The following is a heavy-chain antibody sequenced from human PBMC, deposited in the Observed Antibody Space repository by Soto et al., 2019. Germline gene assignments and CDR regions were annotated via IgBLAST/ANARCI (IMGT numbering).Heavy chain of an antibody. CDR2: ISSSSSYI. J-gene: IGHJ4*02. Sequence: PGGSLRLSCAASGFTFSSYSMNWVRQAPGKGLEWVSSISSSSSYIYYADSVKGRFTISRDNAKNSLYLQMNSLRAEDTAVYYCARDLITFGGVIVPGFDYWGQGTLVTVSS. CDR1: GFTFSSYS. V-gene: IGHV3-21*01. CDR3: ARDLITFGGVIVPGFDY. D-gene: IGHD3-16*02.